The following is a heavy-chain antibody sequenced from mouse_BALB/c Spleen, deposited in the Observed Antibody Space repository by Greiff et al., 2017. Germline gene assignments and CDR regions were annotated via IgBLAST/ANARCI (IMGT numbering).Heavy chain of an antibody. CDR3: AGRGDYYGSSPGYFDV. J-gene: IGHJ1*01. Sequence: EVQLQQSGPELVKPGASVKISCKASGYSFTGYYMHWVKQSHVKSLEWIGRINPYNGATSYNQNFKDKASLTVDKSSSTAYMELHSLTSEDSAVYYCAGRGDYYGSSPGYFDVWGAGTTVTVSS. CDR1: GYSFTGYY. V-gene: IGHV1-26*01. D-gene: IGHD1-1*01. CDR2: INPYNGAT.